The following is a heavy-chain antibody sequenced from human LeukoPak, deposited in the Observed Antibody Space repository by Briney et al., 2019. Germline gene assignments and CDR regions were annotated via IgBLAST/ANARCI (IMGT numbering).Heavy chain of an antibody. Sequence: GASVKVSCKASGYPFGSYGISWVRQAPGQGLEWMGWNSGYKGNTKYAQKFQGRVTITADKSTSTAYMELSSLRSEDTAVYYCAKDSPIVVVPTATYQYHFGMEVWGQG. J-gene: IGHJ6*02. CDR1: GYPFGSYG. CDR3: AKDSPIVVVPTATYQYHFGMEV. D-gene: IGHD2-2*01. V-gene: IGHV1-18*01. CDR2: NSGYKGNT.